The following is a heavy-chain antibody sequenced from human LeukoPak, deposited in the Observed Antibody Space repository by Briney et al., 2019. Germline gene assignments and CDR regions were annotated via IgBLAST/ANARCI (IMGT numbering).Heavy chain of an antibody. Sequence: ASVKVSCKASGYTFTGYYMHWVRQAPGQGLEWMGWINPNSGGTTYAQKFQGRVTMTRDMSATTVYMELSGLIPDDTAVYYCARGPAAASATAYYFDQWGQGTLVTVSS. CDR1: GYTFTGYY. J-gene: IGHJ4*02. V-gene: IGHV1-2*02. D-gene: IGHD6-13*01. CDR3: ARGPAAASATAYYFDQ. CDR2: INPNSGGT.